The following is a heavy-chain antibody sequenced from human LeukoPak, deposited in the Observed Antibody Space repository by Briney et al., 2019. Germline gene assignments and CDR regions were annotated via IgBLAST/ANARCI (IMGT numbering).Heavy chain of an antibody. CDR1: GFTFSSYG. CDR2: ISGSGGST. V-gene: IGHV3-23*01. D-gene: IGHD5-24*01. CDR3: AKDGDGYNSYDY. J-gene: IGHJ4*02. Sequence: GGSLRLSCAASGFTFSSYGMSWVRQAPGKGLEWVSAISGSGGSTYYADSVKGRFTISRDNSKSTLYLQMNSLRAEDTAVYYCAKDGDGYNSYDYWGQGTLVTVSS.